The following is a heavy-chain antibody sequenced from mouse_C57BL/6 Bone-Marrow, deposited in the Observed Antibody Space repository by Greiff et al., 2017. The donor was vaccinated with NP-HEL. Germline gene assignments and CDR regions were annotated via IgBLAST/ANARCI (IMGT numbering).Heavy chain of an antibody. D-gene: IGHD1-1*01. CDR2: ISSGSSTI. Sequence: EVKLVESGGGLVKPGGSLKLSCAASGFTFSDYGMHWVRQAPEKGLEWVAYISSGSSTIYYADTVKGRFNISRDNAKNTLFLQMTSLRSEDTAMYYCASPLSYYGSSYWFAYWGQGTLVTVSA. V-gene: IGHV5-17*01. J-gene: IGHJ3*01. CDR3: ASPLSYYGSSYWFAY. CDR1: GFTFSDYG.